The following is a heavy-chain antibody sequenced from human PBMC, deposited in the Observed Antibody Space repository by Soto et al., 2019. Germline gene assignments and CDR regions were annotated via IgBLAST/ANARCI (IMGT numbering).Heavy chain of an antibody. D-gene: IGHD2-8*01. CDR2: ISTTSGNT. V-gene: IGHV1-18*01. Sequence: QIQMVQSGAEVKQPGASVKISCKTSGYTFSSYSINWVRQAPGQGLEWMAWISTTSGNTHYAERVQGRVTVPLDKSARTAFMEMWGLTSDDTAVYFCARDNGYYDFWGQVTLVTVSS. CDR3: ARDNGYYDF. J-gene: IGHJ4*02. CDR1: GYTFSSYS.